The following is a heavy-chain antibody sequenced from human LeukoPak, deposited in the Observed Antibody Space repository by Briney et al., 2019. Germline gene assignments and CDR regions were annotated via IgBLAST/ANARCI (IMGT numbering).Heavy chain of an antibody. D-gene: IGHD3-10*01. V-gene: IGHV1-18*01. J-gene: IGHJ4*02. CDR2: ISTYNGNT. Sequence: ASVKVSCKASGYTFTSYGISWVRQAPGLGLEWMGWISTYNGNTNYAQNLQGRVTMTTDTSTSTAYMELRSLRSDDTAVYYCARGKGSRVRGVITPFDYWGQGTLVTVSS. CDR3: ARGKGSRVRGVITPFDY. CDR1: GYTFTSYG.